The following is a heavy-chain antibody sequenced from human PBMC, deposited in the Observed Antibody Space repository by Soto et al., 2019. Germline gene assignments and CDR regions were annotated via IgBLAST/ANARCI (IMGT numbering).Heavy chain of an antibody. CDR1: GGSFTSNNW. V-gene: IGHV4-4*02. J-gene: IGHJ4*02. CDR2: IYRTGST. CDR3: ASRDPGTSVDY. Sequence: SETLSLTCVVSGGSFTSNNWWTWVRQPPGQGLEWIGEIYRTGSTNYNPSLKSRVTISLDKSENQFSLKVTSLTAADTAVYYCASRDPGTSVDYWGQGTLVTVSS. D-gene: IGHD1-7*01.